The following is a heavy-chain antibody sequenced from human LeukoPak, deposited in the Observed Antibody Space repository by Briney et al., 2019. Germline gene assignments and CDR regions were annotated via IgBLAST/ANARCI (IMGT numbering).Heavy chain of an antibody. CDR1: GFTFTTFW. D-gene: IGHD3-3*01. Sequence: GGSLRLSCAASGFTFTTFWMSWVRQAPGKGLEWVSSIGGSSRSIYYAESVKGRFTISRDNAKKSLYLQMNSLRAEDTAVYYCARENWAPYDWGQGTLVTVSS. CDR2: IGGSSRSI. J-gene: IGHJ4*02. V-gene: IGHV3-21*01. CDR3: ARENWAPYD.